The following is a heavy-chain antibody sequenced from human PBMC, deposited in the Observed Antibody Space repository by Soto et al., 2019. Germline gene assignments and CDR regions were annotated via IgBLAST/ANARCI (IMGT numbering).Heavy chain of an antibody. CDR1: GGTFSSYA. CDR2: IIPIFGTA. CDR3: ARSVGIFGVXREFDP. J-gene: IGHJ5*02. D-gene: IGHD3-3*01. Sequence: ASVKVSCKASGGTFSSYAISWVRQAPGQGLEWMGGIIPIFGTANYAQKFQGRVTITADESTSTAYMELSSLRSEDTAVYYCARSVGIFGVXREFDPWGQGTLVTVSS. V-gene: IGHV1-69*13.